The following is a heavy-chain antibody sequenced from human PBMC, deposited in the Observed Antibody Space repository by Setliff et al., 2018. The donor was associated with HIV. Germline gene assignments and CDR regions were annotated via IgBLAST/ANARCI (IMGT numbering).Heavy chain of an antibody. J-gene: IGHJ4*02. D-gene: IGHD4-4*01. CDR3: ARESDSIPYDY. CDR1: GGSISSSSYY. V-gene: IGHV4-39*07. CDR2: FYYSGNT. Sequence: SQTLSLTCTVSGGSISSSSYYWGWIRQPPGKGLEWIGSFYYSGNTYYNPSLKSRVTISVDASRNQFSLKLSSVTAADTAVYYCARESDSIPYDYWGQGTLVTVSS.